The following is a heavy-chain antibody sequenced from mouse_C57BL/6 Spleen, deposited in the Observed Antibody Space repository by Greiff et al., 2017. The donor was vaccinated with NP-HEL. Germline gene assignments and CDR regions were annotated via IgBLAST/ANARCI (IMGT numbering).Heavy chain of an antibody. J-gene: IGHJ2*01. CDR3: ARHGGYSVDY. V-gene: IGHV5-9*01. Sequence: EVKLVESGGGLVKPGGSLKLSCAASGFTFSSYTMSWVRQTPEKRLEWVATISGGGGNTYYPDSVKGRFTISRDNAKNTLYLQMSSLRSEDTALYYCARHGGYSVDYRGQGTTLTVSS. CDR2: ISGGGGNT. D-gene: IGHD2-3*01. CDR1: GFTFSSYT.